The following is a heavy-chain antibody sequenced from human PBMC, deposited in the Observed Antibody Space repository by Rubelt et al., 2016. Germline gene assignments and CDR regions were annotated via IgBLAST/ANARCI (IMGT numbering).Heavy chain of an antibody. CDR3: ARVMITFGGVIEVGWFDP. V-gene: IGHV1-18*01. CDR1: GYTFTSYG. J-gene: IGHJ5*02. Sequence: QVQLVQSGAEVKKPGASVKVSCKASGYTFTSYGISWVRQAPGQGLEWMGWIIASNGNTNYAQKLQGRVTMTTDTSTGTAYMELRSLRSDDTAVYYCARVMITFGGVIEVGWFDPWGQGTLVTVSS. CDR2: IIASNGNT. D-gene: IGHD3-16*02.